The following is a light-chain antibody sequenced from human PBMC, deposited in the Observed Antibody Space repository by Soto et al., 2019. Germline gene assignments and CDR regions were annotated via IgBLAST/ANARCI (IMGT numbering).Light chain of an antibody. CDR3: QQYGTSTT. V-gene: IGKV3-20*01. Sequence: EIVLTQSPGTLSLSPGERATLSCRASQSVSISYLAWYQQKPGQAPRLLIYGVSSRATGIPDRFSGSGSGTDFTLTISRLEPEDFAVYYCQQYGTSTTFGQGTKLEIK. CDR1: QSVSISY. J-gene: IGKJ2*01. CDR2: GVS.